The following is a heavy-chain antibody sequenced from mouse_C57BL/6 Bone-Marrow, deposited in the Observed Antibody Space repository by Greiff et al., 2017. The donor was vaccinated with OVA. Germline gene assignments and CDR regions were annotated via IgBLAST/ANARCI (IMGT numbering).Heavy chain of an antibody. Sequence: EVQLQQSGPELVKPGASVKISCKASGYTFTDYYMNWVKQSHGKSLEWIGDINPNNGGTSYNQKFKGKAQLTVDKSSSTAYMELRSLTSEDSAVYYCARVLYSNYEGWYFDVWGTGTTVTVSS. CDR2: INPNNGGT. CDR3: ARVLYSNYEGWYFDV. J-gene: IGHJ1*03. CDR1: GYTFTDYY. V-gene: IGHV1-26*01. D-gene: IGHD2-5*01.